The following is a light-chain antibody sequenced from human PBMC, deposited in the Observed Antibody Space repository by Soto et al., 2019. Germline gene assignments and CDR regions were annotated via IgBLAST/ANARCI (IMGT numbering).Light chain of an antibody. Sequence: EIVLTQSPATLSLSPGERATLSCRASQSVSRYLAWYQQKPGQAPRLLIYDASNRATGIPARFSGSGSGTDFTVTISRLEPEDFAVYYCQQRSSWPITFGQGTRLEMK. CDR1: QSVSRY. J-gene: IGKJ5*01. CDR2: DAS. CDR3: QQRSSWPIT. V-gene: IGKV3-11*01.